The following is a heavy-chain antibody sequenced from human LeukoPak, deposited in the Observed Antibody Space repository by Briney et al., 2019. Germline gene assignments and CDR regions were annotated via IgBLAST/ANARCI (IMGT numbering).Heavy chain of an antibody. CDR3: AGEIGSRGAFDI. V-gene: IGHV4-34*01. J-gene: IGHJ3*02. Sequence: SETLSLTCAVYGGSFSGYYWSWIRQSPGKGLEWIGEINHSGSTNYNPSLKSRVTISVDTSKNQFSLKLSSVTAADTAVYYCAGEIGSRGAFDIWGQGTMVTVSS. CDR2: INHSGST. CDR1: GGSFSGYY. D-gene: IGHD2-15*01.